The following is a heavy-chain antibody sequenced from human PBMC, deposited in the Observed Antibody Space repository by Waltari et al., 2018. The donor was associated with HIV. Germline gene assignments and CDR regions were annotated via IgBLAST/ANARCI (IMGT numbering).Heavy chain of an antibody. V-gene: IGHV3-53*02. CDR1: GFTVSSNY. D-gene: IGHD6-19*01. J-gene: IGHJ5*01. CDR3: ARDLSSGWLVS. CDR2: FYAGGST. Sequence: EVQLVETGGGLIQPGGSLRLSCAASGFTVSSNYMSWVRQAPGKGLEWVATFYAGGSTYYADSVKGRFTIYRDNAKNTLYLQMNSLRAEDTAVYYCARDLSSGWLVSWGQGTLVTVSS.